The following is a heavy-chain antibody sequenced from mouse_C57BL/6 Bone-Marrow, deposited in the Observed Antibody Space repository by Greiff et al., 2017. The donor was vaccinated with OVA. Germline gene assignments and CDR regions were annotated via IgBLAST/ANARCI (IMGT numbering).Heavy chain of an antibody. J-gene: IGHJ3*01. CDR3: TALRFAY. CDR1: GYTFTDYE. CDR2: IDPETGGT. V-gene: IGHV1-15*01. Sequence: QVQLKESGAELVRPGASVTLSCKASGYTFTDYEMHWVKQTPVHGLEWIGAIDPETGGTAYNQKFKGKAILTADKSSSTAYMELRSLTSEDSAVYYCTALRFAYWGQGTLVTVSA.